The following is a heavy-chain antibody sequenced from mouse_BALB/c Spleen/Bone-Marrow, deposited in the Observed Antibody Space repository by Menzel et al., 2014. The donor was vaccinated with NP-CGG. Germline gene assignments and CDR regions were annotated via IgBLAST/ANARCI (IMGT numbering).Heavy chain of an antibody. D-gene: IGHD4-1*01. CDR3: ATGTYYFDY. CDR2: INPSTGYT. V-gene: IGHV1-7*01. CDR1: GYTFTSYW. J-gene: IGHJ2*01. Sequence: VQLQQSGAELAKPGASVKMSCKASGYTFTSYWMHWVKQRPGQGLEWIGYINPSTGYTEYNQKFKDKATLTADKSSSTAYVQLSSLTSEDSAVYYCATGTYYFDYWGQGTTLTVSS.